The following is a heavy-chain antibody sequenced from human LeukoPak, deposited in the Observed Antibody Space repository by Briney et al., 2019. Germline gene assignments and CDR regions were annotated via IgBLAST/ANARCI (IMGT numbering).Heavy chain of an antibody. CDR3: ARRGQGYDSSGYFVA. Sequence: ASVKVSCKASGYTFTGYYMHWVRQPPGQGLEWMGWINPNSGGTNYAQKFQGRVTMTRDTSISTAYMELSRLRSDDTAVYYCARRGQGYDSSGYFVAWGQGTLVTVSS. D-gene: IGHD3-22*01. CDR2: INPNSGGT. J-gene: IGHJ4*02. V-gene: IGHV1-2*02. CDR1: GYTFTGYY.